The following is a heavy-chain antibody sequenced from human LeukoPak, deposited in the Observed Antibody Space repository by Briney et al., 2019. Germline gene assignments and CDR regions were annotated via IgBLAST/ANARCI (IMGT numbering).Heavy chain of an antibody. D-gene: IGHD4-23*01. V-gene: IGHV4-31*03. CDR1: GGSISSGGYY. CDR2: IYYSGST. Sequence: SETLSLTCTVSGGSISSGGYYWSWIRQHPGKGLEWIGYIYYSGSTYYNPSLKSRVTISVDTSKNQFSLKLSSVTAADTVVYYCARGGGIHDAFDIWGQGTMVTVSS. J-gene: IGHJ3*02. CDR3: ARGGGIHDAFDI.